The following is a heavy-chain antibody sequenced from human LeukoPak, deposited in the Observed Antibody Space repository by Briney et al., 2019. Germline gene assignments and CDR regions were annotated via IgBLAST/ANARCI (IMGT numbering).Heavy chain of an antibody. Sequence: GRSLRLSCAASGFTFSSYGMHWVRQAPGKGLEWVAVISYDGSNKYYADSVKGRFTISRDNSKNTLYLQMNSLRAEDTAVYYCASSSLDCGGDCYSGLDYWGQGTLVTVSS. J-gene: IGHJ4*02. CDR1: GFTFSSYG. V-gene: IGHV3-30*03. D-gene: IGHD2-21*02. CDR2: ISYDGSNK. CDR3: ASSSLDCGGDCYSGLDY.